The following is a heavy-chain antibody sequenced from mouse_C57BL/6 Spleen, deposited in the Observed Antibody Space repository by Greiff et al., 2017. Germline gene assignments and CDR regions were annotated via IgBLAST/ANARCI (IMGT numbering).Heavy chain of an antibody. J-gene: IGHJ2*01. D-gene: IGHD4-1*01. Sequence: EVHLVESGGGLVKPGGSLKLSCAASGFTFSDYGMHWVRQAPEKGLEWVAYISSGSSTIYYADTVKGRFTISRDNAKNTLFLQMTSLRSEDTAMYYCARNWDVRYYFDYWGQGTTLTVSS. CDR2: ISSGSSTI. CDR1: GFTFSDYG. CDR3: ARNWDVRYYFDY. V-gene: IGHV5-17*01.